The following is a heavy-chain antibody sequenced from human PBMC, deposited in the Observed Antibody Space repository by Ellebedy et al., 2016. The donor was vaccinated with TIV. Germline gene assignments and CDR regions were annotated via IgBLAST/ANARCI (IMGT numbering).Heavy chain of an antibody. D-gene: IGHD3-3*01. V-gene: IGHV1-69*06. CDR3: ASPPPYDFWSGYSTTTYYYYGMDV. CDR2: IIPIFGTA. CDR1: GGTFSSYA. J-gene: IGHJ6*02. Sequence: SVKVSXXASGGTFSSYAISWVRQAPGQGLEWMGGIIPIFGTANYAQKFQGRVTITADKSTSTAYMELSSLRSEDTAVYYCASPPPYDFWSGYSTTTYYYYGMDVWGQGTTVTVSS.